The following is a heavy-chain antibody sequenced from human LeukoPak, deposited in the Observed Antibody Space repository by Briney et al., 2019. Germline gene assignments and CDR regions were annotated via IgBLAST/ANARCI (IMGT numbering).Heavy chain of an antibody. J-gene: IGHJ4*02. V-gene: IGHV1-18*01. CDR3: ARDESEYSSSWMAY. CDR1: GYTFTSYG. Sequence: ASVKVSCKASGYTFTSYGISWVRQAPGQGLEWMGWISAYNGNTNYAQKLQGRVTMTTDTSTSTAYMELRSLRSDDTAVYYCARDESEYSSSWMAYWGQGTLVTVSS. CDR2: ISAYNGNT. D-gene: IGHD6-13*01.